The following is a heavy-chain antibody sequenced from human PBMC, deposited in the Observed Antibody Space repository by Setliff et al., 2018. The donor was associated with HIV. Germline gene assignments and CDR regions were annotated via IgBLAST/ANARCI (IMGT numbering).Heavy chain of an antibody. Sequence: GASVKVSCKASGYSFTTYFMHGVRQAPGKGLEWMGRVDPEDGETIYAERFRGRISLTVDKSTGTAYMELNRLRSEDTAVYYWGTVRMAVPEYFDFWGQGTLVTVSS. V-gene: IGHV1-69-2*01. D-gene: IGHD6-19*01. CDR1: GYSFTTYF. J-gene: IGHJ4*02. CDR2: VDPEDGET. CDR3: GTVRMAVPEYFDF.